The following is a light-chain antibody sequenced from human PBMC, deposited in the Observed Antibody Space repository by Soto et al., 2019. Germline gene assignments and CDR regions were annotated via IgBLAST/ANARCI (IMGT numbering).Light chain of an antibody. CDR2: GAS. Sequence: EIVLTQSPGTLSLFPGESATLSCKASHTPMGNYFAWYQQTVGQAPRLLVYGASLRAAGVTDRFSGSGSRTEFNLTINRVEPEDFAVYYCHQFGSSPFTFGPGTRVDI. V-gene: IGKV3-20*01. J-gene: IGKJ3*01. CDR1: HTPMGNY. CDR3: HQFGSSPFT.